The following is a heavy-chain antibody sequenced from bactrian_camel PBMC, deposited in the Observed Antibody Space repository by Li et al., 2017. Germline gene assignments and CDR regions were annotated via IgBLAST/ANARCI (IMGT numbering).Heavy chain of an antibody. CDR1: GAMNRC. CDR2: IDTNEAT. CDR3: AAEPCLGWSPSVSGSSLVPS. D-gene: IGHD5*01. Sequence: HVQLVVSGGGSVQAGGSLRLSCAASGAMNRCIGWFRQPPGKEREGVALIDTNEATTYADSVTGRFSISRDNAKKTLYLQMNNLQPEDTDTYYCAAEPCLGWSPSVSGSSLVPSGARGPRSPSP. V-gene: IGHV3S53*01. J-gene: IGHJ4*01.